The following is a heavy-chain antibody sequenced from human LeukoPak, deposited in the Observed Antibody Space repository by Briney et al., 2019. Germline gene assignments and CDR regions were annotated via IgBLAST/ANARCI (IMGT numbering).Heavy chain of an antibody. Sequence: ETLSLTCTVSGGSVTTSSYYWGWIRQPPGKGLDWIGSMSHSGSAFYNPSLKSRVSISVDTSKNQFSLRVTSVTAADTALYYCARRSLREAYNRFDPWGQGTLVTVSS. CDR2: MSHSGSA. D-gene: IGHD3-10*01. CDR1: GGSVTTSSYY. CDR3: ARRSLREAYNRFDP. V-gene: IGHV4-39*01. J-gene: IGHJ5*02.